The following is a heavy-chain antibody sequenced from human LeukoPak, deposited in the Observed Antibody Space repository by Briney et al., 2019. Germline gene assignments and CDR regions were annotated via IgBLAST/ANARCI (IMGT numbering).Heavy chain of an antibody. CDR2: IYSGGST. CDR1: GFTVSSNY. D-gene: IGHD3-10*01. V-gene: IGHV3-53*01. J-gene: IGHJ4*02. Sequence: GGSLRLSCAASGFTVSSNYMSWVRQAPGKGLEWVSVIYSGGSTYYADSVKGRFTISRDNSKNTLYLQMNSLRAEDTAVYHCTTHPLFGSGRHYWGQGILVTVSS. CDR3: TTHPLFGSGRHY.